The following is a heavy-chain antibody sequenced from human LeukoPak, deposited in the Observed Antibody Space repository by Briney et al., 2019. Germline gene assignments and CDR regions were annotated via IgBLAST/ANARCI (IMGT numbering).Heavy chain of an antibody. CDR2: INPNSGGT. CDR1: GYTFTGYY. CDR3: ARETGYFDFDY. J-gene: IGHJ4*02. D-gene: IGHD3-9*01. V-gene: IGHV1-2*06. Sequence: GASVKVSCKASGYTFTGYYMHWVRQAPGQGLEWMGRINPNSGGTDYAQNFQGRVTMTRDTSTSTAYMELSRLRSDDTAVYYCARETGYFDFDYWGQGTLVTVSS.